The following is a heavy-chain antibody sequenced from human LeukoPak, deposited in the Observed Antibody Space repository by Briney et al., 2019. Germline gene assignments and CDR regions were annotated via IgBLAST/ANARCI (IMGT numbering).Heavy chain of an antibody. D-gene: IGHD1-26*01. Sequence: GGSLRLSCAASGFTVTTTYMNWVRQAPGKGLEWDSVIYSGGTTYYADSVKGRFTISRDKPKNTLYLQMNSLRAEDTAVYYCACGIVGVANIDYWGQGTLVTVSS. J-gene: IGHJ4*02. CDR2: IYSGGTT. V-gene: IGHV3-66*01. CDR3: ACGIVGVANIDY. CDR1: GFTVTTTY.